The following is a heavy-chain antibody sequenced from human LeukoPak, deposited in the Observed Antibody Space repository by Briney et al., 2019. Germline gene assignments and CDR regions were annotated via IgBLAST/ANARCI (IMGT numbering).Heavy chain of an antibody. D-gene: IGHD3-3*01. CDR1: GFTFSDYT. CDR3: ARDPTYYDFWSGDNLLYYFDY. V-gene: IGHV3-30-3*01. CDR2: ISYDGSNK. J-gene: IGHJ4*02. Sequence: GGSLRLSCAASGFTFSDYTMNWVRQVPGKGLEWVAVISYDGSNKYYADSVKGRFTISRDNSKNTLYLQMNSLRAEDTAVYYCARDPTYYDFWSGDNLLYYFDYWGQGTLVTVSS.